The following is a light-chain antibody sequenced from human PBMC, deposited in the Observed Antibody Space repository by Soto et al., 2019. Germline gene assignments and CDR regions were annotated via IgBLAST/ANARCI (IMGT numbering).Light chain of an antibody. CDR2: DAS. CDR1: QSISCW. CDR3: QQYNGA. J-gene: IGKJ1*01. Sequence: DIQMTQSPSTLSASVGDRVTITCRASQSISCWLAWYQQKPGKAPKLLIYDASSLESGVPSRFSGSGSGTEFTLTISSLQPDDFATYYCQQYNGAFGQGTKVEIK. V-gene: IGKV1-5*01.